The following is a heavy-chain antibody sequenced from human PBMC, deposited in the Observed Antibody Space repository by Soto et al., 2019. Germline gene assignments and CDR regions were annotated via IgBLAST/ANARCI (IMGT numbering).Heavy chain of an antibody. J-gene: IGHJ6*02. CDR2: ISAYNGNT. Sequence: ASVKVSCKASGYTFTSYGISWVRQAPGQGLEWMGWISAYNGNTNYAQKLQGRVTMTTDTSTSTAYMELRSLRSDDTAVYYCARDRGIAAAGTYYYYYGMDVWGQGTTVTVSS. CDR1: GYTFTSYG. D-gene: IGHD6-13*01. CDR3: ARDRGIAAAGTYYYYYGMDV. V-gene: IGHV1-18*01.